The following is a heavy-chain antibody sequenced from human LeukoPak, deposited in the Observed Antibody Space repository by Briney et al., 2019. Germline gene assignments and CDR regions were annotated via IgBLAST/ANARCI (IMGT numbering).Heavy chain of an antibody. Sequence: GSSVKVSCKASGGTFSSYAISWVRQAPGQGLEWMGGIIPIFGTANYAQKLQGRVTITADESTSTAYMELSRLRSDDTAVYYCARVLHNLWFGELFFGEMGDFDYWGQGTLVTVSS. CDR1: GGTFSSYA. CDR2: IIPIFGTA. D-gene: IGHD3-10*01. V-gene: IGHV1-69*01. CDR3: ARVLHNLWFGELFFGEMGDFDY. J-gene: IGHJ4*02.